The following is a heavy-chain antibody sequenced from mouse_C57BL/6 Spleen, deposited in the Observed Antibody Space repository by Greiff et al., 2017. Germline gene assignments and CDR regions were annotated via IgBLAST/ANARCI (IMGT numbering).Heavy chain of an antibody. V-gene: IGHV1-72*01. Sequence: VQLQQPGAGLVKPGASVKLSCTASGYTFTSYWMHWVQQRPGRGLEWIGRIDPSGGGTKYNEKFKSKATLTVDKPTSTAYMQLSSLTSEDSAVYYCAREGLGSSSFAYWGQGTLVTVSA. CDR2: IDPSGGGT. CDR1: GYTFTSYW. J-gene: IGHJ3*01. D-gene: IGHD1-1*01. CDR3: AREGLGSSSFAY.